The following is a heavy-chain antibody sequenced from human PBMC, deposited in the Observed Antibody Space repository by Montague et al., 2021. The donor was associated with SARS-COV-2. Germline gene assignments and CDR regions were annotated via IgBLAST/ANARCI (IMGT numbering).Heavy chain of an antibody. CDR3: ARREYSYGWGD. V-gene: IGHV4-39*01. J-gene: IGHJ4*02. CDR2: VDYSGNT. Sequence: SETLSLTCTVTGGPISGSSDYWGWIRQSPGKGLEWIASVDYSGNTYYSPSLKSRVTISVDTSKYQFSLKLNSVTAADTALYYCARREYSYGWGDWGQGTLVTVSS. CDR1: GGPISGSSDY. D-gene: IGHD5-18*01.